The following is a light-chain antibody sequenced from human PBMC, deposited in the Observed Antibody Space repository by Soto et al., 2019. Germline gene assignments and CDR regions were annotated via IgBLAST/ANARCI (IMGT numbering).Light chain of an antibody. CDR1: SSNIGNNI. Sequence: QSVLTQPPSASGTPGQRVTISCSGSSSNIGNNIVSWYQLFPGTAPKLLIYSNNQRPSGVPDRFSVSKSGTSASLAISGLQSDDEADYYCAAWDDSLNGYVFGSGTKVTVL. CDR3: AAWDDSLNGYV. J-gene: IGLJ1*01. CDR2: SNN. V-gene: IGLV1-44*01.